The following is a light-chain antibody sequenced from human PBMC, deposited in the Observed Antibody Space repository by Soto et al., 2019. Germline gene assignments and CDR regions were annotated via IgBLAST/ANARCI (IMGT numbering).Light chain of an antibody. CDR3: QKYNSAPPYT. J-gene: IGKJ2*01. V-gene: IGKV1-27*01. CDR1: QGISNY. CDR2: AAS. Sequence: DIQMTQSPSSLSASVGDRVTITCRAIQGISNYSAWYQQKPGKVPKLLIYAASTLQSGVPSRFSGSGSGTDFTLTISSLQPEDVATYYCQKYNSAPPYTFGQGTKVDIK.